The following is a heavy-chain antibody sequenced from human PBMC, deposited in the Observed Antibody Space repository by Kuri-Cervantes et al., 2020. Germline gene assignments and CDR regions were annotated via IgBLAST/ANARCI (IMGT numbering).Heavy chain of an antibody. J-gene: IGHJ3*02. CDR1: GGTFSSYA. V-gene: IGHV1-69*05. CDR3: AREISSYYDSSGFQENAFDI. Sequence: PSVKVSCKASGGTFSSYAISWVRQAPGQGLEWMGGIIPIFGTANYAQKFQGRVTITTDESTSTAYMELSSLRSEDTAVYYCAREISSYYDSSGFQENAFDIWGQGTMVTVSS. D-gene: IGHD3-22*01. CDR2: IIPIFGTA.